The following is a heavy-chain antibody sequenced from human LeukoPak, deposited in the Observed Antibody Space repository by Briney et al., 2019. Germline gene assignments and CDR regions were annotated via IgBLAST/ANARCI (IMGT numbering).Heavy chain of an antibody. CDR1: GFTFSDYY. J-gene: IGHJ4*02. CDR3: ARVYCSSTSCYFFDY. D-gene: IGHD2-2*01. Sequence: GGSLRLSCAASGFTFSDYYMSWIRQAPGKGLEWVSYISSSGSTIYYADSVKGRFTISRDNAKNSLYLQMNSLRAADTAVYYCARVYCSSTSCYFFDYWGQGTLVTVSS. V-gene: IGHV3-11*01. CDR2: ISSSGSTI.